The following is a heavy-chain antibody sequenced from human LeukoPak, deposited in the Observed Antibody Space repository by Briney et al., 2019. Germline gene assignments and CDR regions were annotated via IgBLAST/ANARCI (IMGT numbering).Heavy chain of an antibody. J-gene: IGHJ4*02. CDR2: IFYSGST. CDR1: GGSISSHY. V-gene: IGHV4-59*11. D-gene: IGHD6-19*01. Sequence: SETLSLTCTVSGGSISSHYWSWIRQPPGKGLEWIGYIFYSGSTNYNPSLKSRVTISVDTSKNQFSLKLSSVTAADTAVYYCARVTPYSSGWFLGWWGQGTLVTVSS. CDR3: ARVTPYSSGWFLGW.